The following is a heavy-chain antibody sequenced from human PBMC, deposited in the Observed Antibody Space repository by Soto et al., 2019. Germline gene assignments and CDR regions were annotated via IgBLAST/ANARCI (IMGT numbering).Heavy chain of an antibody. CDR3: ARDKSAAHYNWFDP. D-gene: IGHD6-25*01. CDR2: IYYSGST. V-gene: IGHV4-59*01. J-gene: IGHJ5*02. CDR1: GGSISSYY. Sequence: YLTCTVSGGSISSYYWSWIRQPPGTGLEWIGYIYYSGSTNYNPSLKSRVTISVDTSKNQFSLKLSSVTAADTAVYYCARDKSAAHYNWFDPWGQGTLVTVSS.